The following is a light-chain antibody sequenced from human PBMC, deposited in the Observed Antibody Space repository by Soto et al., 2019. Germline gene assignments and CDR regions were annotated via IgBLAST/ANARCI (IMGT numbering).Light chain of an antibody. CDR2: GAS. CDR1: QSVSKSY. Sequence: VVLTQSPGTLSLSPGERATLSCRASQSVSKSYLAWYQQKAGQAPRLLIYGASSRATGIPDRFSGSGSGTDFTLTITRLEPEDFAVYHCQQYGGSPPYTFGQGTKLEIK. V-gene: IGKV3-20*01. J-gene: IGKJ2*01. CDR3: QQYGGSPPYT.